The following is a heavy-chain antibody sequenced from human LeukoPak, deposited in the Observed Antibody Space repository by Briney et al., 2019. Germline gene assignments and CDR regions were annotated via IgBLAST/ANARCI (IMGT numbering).Heavy chain of an antibody. D-gene: IGHD1-26*01. CDR2: ISYDGSNK. J-gene: IGHJ6*02. V-gene: IGHV3-30-3*01. Sequence: GGSLRLSCAASGFTFSSYAMHWVRQAPGKGLEWVAVISYDGSNKYYADSVKGRFTISRDNSKNTLYLQMNSLRAEDTAVYYCARPLIVGATTDLDVWGQGTTVTVSS. CDR3: ARPLIVGATTDLDV. CDR1: GFTFSSYA.